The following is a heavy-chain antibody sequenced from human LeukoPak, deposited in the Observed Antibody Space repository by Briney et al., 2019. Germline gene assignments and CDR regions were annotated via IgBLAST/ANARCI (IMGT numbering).Heavy chain of an antibody. Sequence: GGSLRLSCAASGFTFSNAWMSWVRQAPGKGLEWVGRIKSKTDGGTTDYAAPVKGRFTISRDDSKNTLYLQMNSLKTEDTAVYYCTTDFISYRQQLVRGYFDYWGQGTLVTVSS. V-gene: IGHV3-15*01. J-gene: IGHJ4*02. CDR2: IKSKTDGGTT. CDR1: GFTFSNAW. CDR3: TTDFISYRQQLVRGYFDY. D-gene: IGHD6-13*01.